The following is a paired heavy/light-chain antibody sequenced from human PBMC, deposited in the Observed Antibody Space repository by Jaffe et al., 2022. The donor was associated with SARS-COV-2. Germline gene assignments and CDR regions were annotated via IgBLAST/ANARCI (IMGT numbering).Light chain of an antibody. CDR2: EVS. J-gene: IGLJ2*01. V-gene: IGLV2-14*01. Sequence: QSALTQPASVSGSPGQSITISCTGSSSDVGGYNYVSWYQQHPGKAPKLMIYEVSYRPSGVSHRFSASKSGNTASLTISGLQAEDEADYYCCSYTSTSTLGLFGGGTKLTVL. CDR1: SSDVGGYNY. CDR3: CSYTSTSTLGL.
Heavy chain of an antibody. CDR1: GFTVNSVY. D-gene: IGHD1-26*01. J-gene: IGHJ4*02. V-gene: IGHV3-53*01. CDR3: ARDRNSGSHLGF. Sequence: EVQLVESGGGLIQPGGSLRLSCVGSGFTVNSVYMSWVRQAPGKGLEWVSLMYSGGDTYYADSVKGRFTISRDISKNMFYLQMNSLRVEDTAVYYCARDRNSGSHLGFWGQGTLVTVST. CDR2: MYSGGDT.